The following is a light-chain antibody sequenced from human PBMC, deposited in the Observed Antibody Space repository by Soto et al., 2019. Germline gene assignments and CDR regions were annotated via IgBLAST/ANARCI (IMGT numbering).Light chain of an antibody. J-gene: IGKJ1*01. CDR3: QQYNNWPRT. CDR2: DAS. V-gene: IGKV3-15*01. CDR1: QSVSSN. Sequence: EIVMTQSPATLSVSPGEGATLSCRASQSVSSNLAWYQLKPGQAPRLLIYDASTRDTGIPARFSGSGSGTEFTLTISSLQSEDFAVYYCQQYNNWPRTFGQGTKVEIK.